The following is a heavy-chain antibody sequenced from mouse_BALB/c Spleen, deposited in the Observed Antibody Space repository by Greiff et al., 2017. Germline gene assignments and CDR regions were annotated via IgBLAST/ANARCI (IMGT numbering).Heavy chain of an antibody. Sequence: EVHLVESGGGLVQPKGSLKLSCAASGFTFNTYAMNWVRQAPGKGLEWVARIRSKSNNYATYYADSVKDRFTISRDDSQSMLYLQMNNLKTEDTAMYYCVRHEGMITTGSWFAYWGQGTLVTVSA. D-gene: IGHD2-4*01. J-gene: IGHJ3*01. CDR1: GFTFNTYA. V-gene: IGHV10-1*02. CDR2: IRSKSNNYAT. CDR3: VRHEGMITTGSWFAY.